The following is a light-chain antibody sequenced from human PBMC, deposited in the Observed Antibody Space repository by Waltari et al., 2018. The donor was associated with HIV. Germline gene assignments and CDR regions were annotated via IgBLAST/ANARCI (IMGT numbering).Light chain of an antibody. CDR2: WAS. Sequence: IVMTQSPHSLAVSLGERATINCKSSQSILYSSKNENFLAWYQQKPCQTPKWLIYWASTRGSGVPDRVSGSVSGTDFTLTINSLQSEDVAVYFCQQYYSTPPTFGQGTRVEI. CDR3: QQYYSTPPT. CDR1: QSILYSSKNENF. V-gene: IGKV4-1*01. J-gene: IGKJ1*01.